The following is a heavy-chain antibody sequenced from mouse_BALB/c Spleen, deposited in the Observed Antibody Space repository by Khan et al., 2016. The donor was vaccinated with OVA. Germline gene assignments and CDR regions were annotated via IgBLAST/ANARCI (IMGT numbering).Heavy chain of an antibody. Sequence: EVKLLESGPGLVKPSQSLSLTCTVTGYSITSDYAWNWIRQFPGNKLEWMGFISYSGNTKYNPSLKSRFSTTRDTSKNQFFLQLNSVTTEDTATYYCARVYGGDFDYWGQGTSLTVSS. CDR3: ARVYGGDFDY. J-gene: IGHJ2*02. V-gene: IGHV3-2*02. D-gene: IGHD1-1*01. CDR1: GYSITSDYA. CDR2: ISYSGNT.